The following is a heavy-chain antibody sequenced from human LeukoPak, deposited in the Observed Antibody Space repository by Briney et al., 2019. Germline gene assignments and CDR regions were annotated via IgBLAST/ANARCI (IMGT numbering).Heavy chain of an antibody. CDR1: GYTFTGYY. V-gene: IGHV1-2*02. J-gene: IGHJ5*02. CDR3: VSAYDQ. Sequence: GASVKVSCKASGYTFTGYYMHWVRQAPGQGFEWMGWINPSTGDTKYAKMFQGRVTLTTGASINTAYMGLSGLRPADTAVYFCVSAYDQWGQGTLVTVSS. CDR2: INPSTGDT.